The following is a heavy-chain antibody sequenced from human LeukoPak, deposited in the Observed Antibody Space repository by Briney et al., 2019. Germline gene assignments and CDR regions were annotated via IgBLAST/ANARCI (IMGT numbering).Heavy chain of an antibody. J-gene: IGHJ3*02. V-gene: IGHV4-34*01. D-gene: IGHD2-2*01. CDR1: GGSFSGYY. CDR2: INHSGST. CDR3: ARERVPAANGAFDI. Sequence: SETLSLTCAVYGGSFSGYYWSWIRQPPGKGLEWIGEINHSGSTNYNPSLKSRVTISVDTSKNQFSLKLSSVTAADTAVYYCARERVPAANGAFDICGQGTMVTVSS.